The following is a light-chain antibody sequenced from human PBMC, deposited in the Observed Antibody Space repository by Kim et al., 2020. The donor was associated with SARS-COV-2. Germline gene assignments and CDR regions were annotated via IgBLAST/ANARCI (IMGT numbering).Light chain of an antibody. Sequence: VTPGQTASITCSGETLGDEYTYWYQHQAGQSPVLVIYEDIKRPSGIPERFSGSNSGNTATLTISGTQAIDEADYYCQTWDTSTVVFGGGTQLTVL. CDR1: TLGDEY. V-gene: IGLV3-1*01. J-gene: IGLJ2*01. CDR3: QTWDTSTVV. CDR2: EDI.